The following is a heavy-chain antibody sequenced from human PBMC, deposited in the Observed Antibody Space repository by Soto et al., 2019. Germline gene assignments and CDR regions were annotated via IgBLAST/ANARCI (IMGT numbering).Heavy chain of an antibody. D-gene: IGHD3-9*01. CDR3: ARDRKLVIPGNYYYYGMDV. Sequence: SETLSLTCSVSGGSIRDYFWTWIRQPPGKGLEWIGYISSSGTINYNSSLKSRVTISLDTSRNHFSLKLSSVTAADTAVYFCARDRKLVIPGNYYYYGMDVWGQGTTVTVSS. CDR2: ISSSGTI. V-gene: IGHV4-59*01. J-gene: IGHJ6*02. CDR1: GGSIRDYF.